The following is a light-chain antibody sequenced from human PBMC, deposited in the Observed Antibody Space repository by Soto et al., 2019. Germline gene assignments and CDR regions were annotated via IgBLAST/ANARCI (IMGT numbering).Light chain of an antibody. J-gene: IGKJ2*01. CDR2: GTS. V-gene: IGKV3-20*01. CDR3: QQFGGSPPYT. Sequence: EIVLTQSPGTLSLSPGERATLSCRASQSVGSSYLAWYQQKPGQAPRLLIHGTSSRATGIPDRFSGSGSGTDFTLTINRLEPEDFAVYYCQQFGGSPPYTFGQGTKLDIK. CDR1: QSVGSSY.